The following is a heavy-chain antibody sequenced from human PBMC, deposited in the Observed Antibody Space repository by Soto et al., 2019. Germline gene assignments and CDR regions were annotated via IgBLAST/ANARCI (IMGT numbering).Heavy chain of an antibody. CDR2: IIPIFSTP. D-gene: IGHD2-15*01. CDR3: ARDKDRQQLGGNYYYGIDV. Sequence: QVQLVQSGAEVKKPGSSVTVSCKASGGTFGNSAISWVRQAPGQGLEWMGGIIPIFSTPDYAQKFQGRVTSTADESTTTAYMEWTSLKSEDTAVYYCARDKDRQQLGGNYYYGIDVWGQGPTVTVSS. V-gene: IGHV1-69*13. J-gene: IGHJ6*02. CDR1: GGTFGNSA.